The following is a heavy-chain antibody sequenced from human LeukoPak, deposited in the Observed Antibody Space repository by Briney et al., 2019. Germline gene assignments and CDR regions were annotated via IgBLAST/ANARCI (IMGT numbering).Heavy chain of an antibody. V-gene: IGHV1-69*04. CDR1: RGTLSSYA. Sequence: SVKVSCKASRGTLSSYAISWVRQAPGQGLEWMGRIIPIFGIANNAQKFQGRVTIIADKSTSTAYMELSSLRSEDTAVYYCARDRPSSYSSSSHVTYYYGMDVWGQGTTVTVSS. CDR2: IIPIFGIA. D-gene: IGHD6-6*01. J-gene: IGHJ6*02. CDR3: ARDRPSSYSSSSHVTYYYGMDV.